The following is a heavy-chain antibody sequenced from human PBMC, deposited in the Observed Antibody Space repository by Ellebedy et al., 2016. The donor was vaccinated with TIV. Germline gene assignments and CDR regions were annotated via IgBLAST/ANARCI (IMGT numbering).Heavy chain of an antibody. J-gene: IGHJ4*02. V-gene: IGHV3-33*01. CDR1: GFTFSSYG. Sequence: LSLTCAASGFTFSSYGMHWVRQAPGKGLEWVAVIWYDGSNKYYADSVKGRFTISRDNSKNTLYLQMNSLRAEDTAVYYCARELFGGSGSYSWGQGTLVTVSS. CDR3: ARELFGGSGSYS. D-gene: IGHD3-10*01. CDR2: IWYDGSNK.